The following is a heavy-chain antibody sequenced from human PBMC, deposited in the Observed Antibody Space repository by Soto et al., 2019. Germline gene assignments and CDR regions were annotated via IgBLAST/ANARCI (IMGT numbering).Heavy chain of an antibody. CDR2: ISSSSSYI. V-gene: IGHV3-21*01. J-gene: IGHJ4*02. D-gene: IGHD3-22*01. CDR1: GFTFSKYS. Sequence: EVQLVESGGGLVKPGGSLRLSCAASGFTFSKYSMNWVRQAPGKGLEWVSSISSSSSYIYYADSLKGRLTISRDNAKNSLYLQMHSLRAEDTAVYYCARAMFYDSSGYGYWGQGTLVTVSS. CDR3: ARAMFYDSSGYGY.